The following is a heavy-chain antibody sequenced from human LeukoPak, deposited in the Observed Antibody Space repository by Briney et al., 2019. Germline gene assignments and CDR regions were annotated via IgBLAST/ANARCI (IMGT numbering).Heavy chain of an antibody. CDR2: IYTGGST. CDR1: GGSIIGYY. D-gene: IGHD2-2*01. Sequence: PSETLSLTCTVSGGSIIGYYWTWIRQPPGKGLEWIGYIYTGGSTNYNAALKSRVTISVDMSKNQFSLQLSSVTAADTAVYYCARQSCSSTSCPHRNVFDIWGQGAMVTVSP. V-gene: IGHV4-4*09. CDR3: ARQSCSSTSCPHRNVFDI. J-gene: IGHJ3*02.